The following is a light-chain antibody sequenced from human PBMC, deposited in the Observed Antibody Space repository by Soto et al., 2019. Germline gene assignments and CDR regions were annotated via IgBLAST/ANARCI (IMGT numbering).Light chain of an antibody. CDR3: QQYGNSPYA. Sequence: IVLTQSPGTLSLSPGERATLSCRASQSVTDNYLAWYQHKPGQAPRLLIYDASTRATAIPDRFSGSGSGTDFTLTVTSLEPEDFAVYYCQQYGNSPYAFGQGTKLEIK. CDR2: DAS. CDR1: QSVTDNY. J-gene: IGKJ2*01. V-gene: IGKV3-20*01.